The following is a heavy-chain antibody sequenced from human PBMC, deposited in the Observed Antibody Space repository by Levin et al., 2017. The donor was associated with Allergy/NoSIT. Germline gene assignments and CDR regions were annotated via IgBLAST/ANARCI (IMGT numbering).Heavy chain of an antibody. D-gene: IGHD4-23*01. CDR2: ISAYNGNT. Sequence: PGESLKISCKASGYTFTSYGISWVRQAPGQGLEWMGWISAYNGNTNYAQKLQGRVTMTTDTSTSTAYMELRSLRSDDTAVYYCARDYGGNSGGGDTPYWFDPWGQGTLVTVSS. J-gene: IGHJ5*02. CDR1: GYTFTSYG. CDR3: ARDYGGNSGGGDTPYWFDP. V-gene: IGHV1-18*01.